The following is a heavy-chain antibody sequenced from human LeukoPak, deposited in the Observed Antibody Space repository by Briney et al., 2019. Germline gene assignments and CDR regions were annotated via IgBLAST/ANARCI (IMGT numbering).Heavy chain of an antibody. CDR1: GFTFSNYG. V-gene: IGHV3-74*01. Sequence: GGSLRLSCATSGFTFSNYGMHWVRQAPGKGLVWVSRINTDGSSTSYADSVKGRFTISRDNAKNTLYLQMNSLRAEDTAVYYCATRIAVAAALSYWGQGTLVTVSS. CDR2: INTDGSST. J-gene: IGHJ4*02. CDR3: ATRIAVAAALSY. D-gene: IGHD6-19*01.